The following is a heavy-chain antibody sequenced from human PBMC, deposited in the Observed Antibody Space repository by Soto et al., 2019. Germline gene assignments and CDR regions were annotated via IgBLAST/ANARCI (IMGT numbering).Heavy chain of an antibody. Sequence: GGSLRLSCTASGFTFSSYAMSWVRQAPGKGLEWVSAISGSGSNPYYADSVKGRFTISRDNSKNTLYLQMNSLKTEDTGIYYCTTDSYSNMIVVRFDYWGHGTLVTVSS. V-gene: IGHV3-23*01. J-gene: IGHJ4*01. CDR3: TTDSYSNMIVVRFDY. CDR2: ISGSGSNP. D-gene: IGHD3-22*01. CDR1: GFTFSSYA.